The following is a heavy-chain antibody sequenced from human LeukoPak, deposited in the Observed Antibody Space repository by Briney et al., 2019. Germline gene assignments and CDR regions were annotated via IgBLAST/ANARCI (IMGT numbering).Heavy chain of an antibody. Sequence: GESLKISCNGSGYSFTSYWIGWVRQMPGKGLEWMGIIYPGDSDTRYSPSFQGQVTISADKSISTAYLQWSSLKASDTAMYYCARGYCTNGVCYSSPNWFDPWGQGTLVTVSS. J-gene: IGHJ5*02. CDR2: IYPGDSDT. D-gene: IGHD2-8*01. CDR3: ARGYCTNGVCYSSPNWFDP. CDR1: GYSFTSYW. V-gene: IGHV5-51*01.